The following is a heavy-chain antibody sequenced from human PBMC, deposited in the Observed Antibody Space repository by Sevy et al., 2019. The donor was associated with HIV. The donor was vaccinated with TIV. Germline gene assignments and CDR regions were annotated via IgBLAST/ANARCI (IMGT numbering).Heavy chain of an antibody. CDR2: INPNSGGT. V-gene: IGHV1-2*02. J-gene: IGHJ3*02. Sequence: ASVKVSCKASGYTFTGYYMHWVRQAPGQGLEWMGWINPNSGGTNYAQKFQGRVTMTRDTSISTAYMELSRLGSDDTAVYYCARVVVAYYDSSGYYDAFDIWGQGTMVTVSS. CDR1: GYTFTGYY. D-gene: IGHD3-22*01. CDR3: ARVVVAYYDSSGYYDAFDI.